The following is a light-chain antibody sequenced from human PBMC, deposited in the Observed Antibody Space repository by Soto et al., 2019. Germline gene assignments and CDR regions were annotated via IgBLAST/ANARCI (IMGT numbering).Light chain of an antibody. J-gene: IGLJ2*01. CDR1: SSNIENNY. V-gene: IGLV1-51*02. Sequence: QSVLTQPPSVSAAPGQTVTIFCSGGSSNIENNYVSWYQHFPGTAPKLLICEDNNRPSGIPDRFSGSKSGTSATLGITGLQTGDEADYYCVTWDGNLSAGVFGGGTQLTV. CDR2: EDN. CDR3: VTWDGNLSAGV.